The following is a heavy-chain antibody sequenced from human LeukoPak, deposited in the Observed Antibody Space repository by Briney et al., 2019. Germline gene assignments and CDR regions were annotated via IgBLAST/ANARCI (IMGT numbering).Heavy chain of an antibody. CDR1: VFTFSSYA. CDR3: AKLVVPAATPLDY. Sequence: AGGSLRLSCAASVFTFSSYAMSWVRQAPGKGLEWVSANSGSGGSTYYADSVKGRFTISRDNSKNTLYLQMNSLRAEDTAVYYCAKLVVPAATPLDYWGQGTLVTVSS. D-gene: IGHD2-2*01. CDR2: NSGSGGST. V-gene: IGHV3-23*01. J-gene: IGHJ4*02.